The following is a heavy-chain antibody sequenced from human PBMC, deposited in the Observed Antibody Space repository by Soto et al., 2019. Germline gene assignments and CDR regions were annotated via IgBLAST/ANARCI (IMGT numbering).Heavy chain of an antibody. CDR1: GGSISSYY. Sequence: FETLALTCTVSGGSISSYYWSWIRQPPGKGLEWIGDRYYSGSANYDPSLKSRVAISVDTPNNQFSLQLSSVTAAAPAVYYCARGQSGASSYPYYYYGMDVWGQGTTVT. J-gene: IGHJ6*01. CDR3: ARGQSGASSYPYYYYGMDV. CDR2: RYYSGSA. V-gene: IGHV4-59*01. D-gene: IGHD6-6*01.